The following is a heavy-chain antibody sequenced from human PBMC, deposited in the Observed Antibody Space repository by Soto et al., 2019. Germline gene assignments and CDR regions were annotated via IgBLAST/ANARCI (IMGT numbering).Heavy chain of an antibody. J-gene: IGHJ4*02. CDR3: ARGSTYYEFWSGYYTPFDY. D-gene: IGHD3-3*01. CDR1: GFTFSSYA. CDR2: ISYDGSNK. Sequence: QVQLVESGGGVVQPGRSLRLSCAASGFTFSSYAMHWVRQAPGKGLEWVAVISYDGSNKYYADSVKGRFTISRDNSKNTLYLQMNSLRAEDTAVYYCARGSTYYEFWSGYYTPFDYWGQGTLVTVSS. V-gene: IGHV3-30-3*01.